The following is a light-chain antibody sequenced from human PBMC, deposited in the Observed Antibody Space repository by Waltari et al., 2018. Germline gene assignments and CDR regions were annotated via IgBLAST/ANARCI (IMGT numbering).Light chain of an antibody. Sequence: SYELTQPPSVSVSPGQTARITCSGDALPKQYVYWYQQKPGQAPGLFLYKDEERPSGIPERFSGSSSGTTATLTISGVQAEDEADYYCQSADSTGTYYVFAAGTKVTVL. CDR2: KDE. CDR3: QSADSTGTYYV. J-gene: IGLJ1*01. V-gene: IGLV3-25*03. CDR1: ALPKQY.